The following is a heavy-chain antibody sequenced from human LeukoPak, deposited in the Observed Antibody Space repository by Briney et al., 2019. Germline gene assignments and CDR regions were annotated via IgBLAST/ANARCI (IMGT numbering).Heavy chain of an antibody. CDR1: GFTVSGNY. D-gene: IGHD6-6*01. Sequence: GGSLRLSCAASGFTVSGNYMSWVRQAPGKGLEWVSVIYSGGSTYYADSVKSRFTISRDNSKNTLYLQTNSLRAEDTAVYYCARDLYSSSSFAPLRYWGQGTLVTVSS. CDR3: ARDLYSSSSFAPLRY. J-gene: IGHJ4*02. CDR2: IYSGGST. V-gene: IGHV3-66*02.